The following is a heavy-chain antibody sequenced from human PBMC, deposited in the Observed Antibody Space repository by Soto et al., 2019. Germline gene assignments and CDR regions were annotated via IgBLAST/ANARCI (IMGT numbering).Heavy chain of an antibody. CDR1: GGSISSGDYS. D-gene: IGHD6-13*01. V-gene: IGHV4-30-2*01. CDR2: IHLSGST. CDR3: ARDRDTSNWYPSFDY. Sequence: PSETLSLTCAVSGGSISSGDYSWSWIRQPPGKGLEWIGYIHLSGSTYYNPSLRSRVIISVDRSKNQFSLKLSSVTAADTAVYYCARDRDTSNWYPSFDYWGKGTLVTVSS. J-gene: IGHJ4*02.